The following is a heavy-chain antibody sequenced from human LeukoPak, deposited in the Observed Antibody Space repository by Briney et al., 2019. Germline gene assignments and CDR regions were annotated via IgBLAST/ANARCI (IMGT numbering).Heavy chain of an antibody. V-gene: IGHV5-51*01. Sequence: RGESLKISCKGSGYSFSNYWIGWVRQMPGKGLEWMGIIYPGDSDTRYSPSFQGQVTISADKSISTAYLQWSSLKASDTAVYYCAREISNSGYYDYWGQGTLVTVSS. CDR2: IYPGDSDT. J-gene: IGHJ4*02. D-gene: IGHD7-27*01. CDR3: AREISNSGYYDY. CDR1: GYSFSNYW.